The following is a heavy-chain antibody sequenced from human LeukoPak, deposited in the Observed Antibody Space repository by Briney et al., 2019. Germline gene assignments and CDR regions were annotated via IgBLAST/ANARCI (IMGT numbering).Heavy chain of an antibody. Sequence: GGSLRLSCAASGFTFTTYWMGWVRQAPGKGLEWVSYISSSSSTIYYADSVKGRFTISRDNAKNSLYLQMNSLRAEDTAVYYCARGYRPAFDIWGQGTMVTVSS. V-gene: IGHV3-48*01. CDR2: ISSSSSTI. D-gene: IGHD5-18*01. J-gene: IGHJ3*02. CDR1: GFTFTTYW. CDR3: ARGYRPAFDI.